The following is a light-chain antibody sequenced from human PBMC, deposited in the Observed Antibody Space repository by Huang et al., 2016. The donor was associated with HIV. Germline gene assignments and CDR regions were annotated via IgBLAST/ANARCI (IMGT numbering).Light chain of an antibody. J-gene: IGKJ2*01. CDR2: SAS. Sequence: IVLTQSPATLSLSPGARATLSCRASQSISSSFLAWFQQKPGQAPRLLIYSASSRAAGIPDRFGGSGSGTDFTLTINRLEPEDSAVYYCHQYGSSPPNTFGQGTKLEIK. CDR3: HQYGSSPPNT. V-gene: IGKV3-20*01. CDR1: QSISSSF.